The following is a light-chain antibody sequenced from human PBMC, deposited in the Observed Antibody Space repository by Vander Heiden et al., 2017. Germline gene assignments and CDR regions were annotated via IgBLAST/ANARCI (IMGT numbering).Light chain of an antibody. Sequence: QSVLTQPPSASGTPRQGVTISCSGSSSNNGSNTVNWYQQLPGTAPKLLIYSNNQRPSGVPDRFSGSKSGTSASLAISGLQSEDEADYYCAAWDDSLNGVVFGGGTKLTVL. CDR1: SSNNGSNT. CDR2: SNN. CDR3: AAWDDSLNGVV. J-gene: IGLJ2*01. V-gene: IGLV1-44*01.